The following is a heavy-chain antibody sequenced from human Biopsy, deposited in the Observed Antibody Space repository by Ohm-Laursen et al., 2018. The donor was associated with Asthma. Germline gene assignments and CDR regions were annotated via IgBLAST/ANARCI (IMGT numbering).Heavy chain of an antibody. CDR2: IYYSGTT. J-gene: IGHJ6*02. CDR1: SGSGGYMRSGNYY. V-gene: IGHV4-39*01. CDR3: VRGSSSWHHGPFHYYYGLDV. Sequence: GTLSLTCSLSSGSGGYMRSGNYYWGWIRQPPGKGLEWIGSIYYSGTTFYTRSLESRVTVSSNTSKNQFSLNLTSVPAADTAVYYCVRGSSSWHHGPFHYYYGLDVWGQGATATVSS. D-gene: IGHD6-13*01.